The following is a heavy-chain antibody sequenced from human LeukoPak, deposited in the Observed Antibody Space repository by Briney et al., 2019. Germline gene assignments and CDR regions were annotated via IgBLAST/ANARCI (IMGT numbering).Heavy chain of an antibody. J-gene: IGHJ4*02. D-gene: IGHD3-10*01. Sequence: SETLSLTCLVSGYSISSGYYWGWIRQPPGKGLEWIGTIYHSGSTYYNPSLKSRVTISVDTSKNQFSLKLRSVTAADTAVYYCAREAPEAMVRGPMRDYWGQGTLVTVSS. V-gene: IGHV4-38-2*02. CDR3: AREAPEAMVRGPMRDY. CDR1: GYSISSGYY. CDR2: IYHSGST.